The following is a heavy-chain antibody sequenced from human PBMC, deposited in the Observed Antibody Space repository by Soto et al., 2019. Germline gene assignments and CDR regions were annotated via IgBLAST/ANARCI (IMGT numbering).Heavy chain of an antibody. CDR3: ARGSGEAAGTWHDY. Sequence: QVQLVQSGAEVQKPGSSVKVSCKASGGTFSSYTISWVRPAPGQGLEWMGRIIPILGIANYAQKFHGRVTITADKSTGTAYMELSSLRSEDTAVYYCARGSGEAAGTWHDYWGQGTLVTVSS. D-gene: IGHD6-13*01. V-gene: IGHV1-69*02. J-gene: IGHJ4*02. CDR2: IIPILGIA. CDR1: GGTFSSYT.